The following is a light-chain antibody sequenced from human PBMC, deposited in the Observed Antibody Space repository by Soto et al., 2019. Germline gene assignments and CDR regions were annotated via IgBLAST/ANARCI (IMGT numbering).Light chain of an antibody. CDR3: SSYAGAVV. CDR2: DGS. J-gene: IGLJ2*01. Sequence: QSVLTQPASVSGSPGQSITISCTGTSSDVGSYNLVSWYQHHPGKAPKLMIYDGSNRPSGVSTRFSGSKSGNTASLTISGLQAEDEADYYCSSYAGAVVFGGGTKLTVL. V-gene: IGLV2-23*01. CDR1: SSDVGSYNL.